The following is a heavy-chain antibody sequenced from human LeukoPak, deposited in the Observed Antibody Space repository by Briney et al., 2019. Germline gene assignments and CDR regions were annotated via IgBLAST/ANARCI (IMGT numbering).Heavy chain of an antibody. Sequence: ASVKVSCKASGYTFTGYYMHWVRQAPGQGLEWMGWINPNSGGTNFAQKLQGRVTMTRDTSISTAYMELSRLRSDDTAVYYCAREKRVAGSRGGFDPWGQGTLVTVSS. CDR1: GYTFTGYY. CDR2: INPNSGGT. V-gene: IGHV1-2*02. CDR3: AREKRVAGSRGGFDP. J-gene: IGHJ5*02. D-gene: IGHD6-19*01.